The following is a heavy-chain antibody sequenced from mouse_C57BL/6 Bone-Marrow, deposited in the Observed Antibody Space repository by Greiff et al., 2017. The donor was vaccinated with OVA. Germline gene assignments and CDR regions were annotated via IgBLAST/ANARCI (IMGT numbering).Heavy chain of an antibody. CDR1: GYTFTDYE. D-gene: IGHD2-5*01. CDR2: IDPETGGT. J-gene: IGHJ4*01. CDR3: TRGYINYYAMDY. V-gene: IGHV1-15*01. Sequence: ESGAELVRPGASVTLSCKASGYTFTDYEMHWVKQTPVHGLEWIGAIDPETGGTAYNQKFQGKAILTADKSSSTAYMELRSLTSEDSAGYYGTRGYINYYAMDYWGQGTSVTVSS.